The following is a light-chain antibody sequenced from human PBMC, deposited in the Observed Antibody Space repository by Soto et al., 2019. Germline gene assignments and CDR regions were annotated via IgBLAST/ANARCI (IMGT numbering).Light chain of an antibody. J-gene: IGKJ1*01. Sequence: EIVMTQSPATLSVSPGERATLSCRASQSVRSNLAWYQQKPGQAPRLLIHGASTRATGFPARFSGSGSGTDFTLTISSLQSEDFAVYYCQQYNNWPWTFGQGTKVDIK. CDR3: QQYNNWPWT. V-gene: IGKV3-15*01. CDR2: GAS. CDR1: QSVRSN.